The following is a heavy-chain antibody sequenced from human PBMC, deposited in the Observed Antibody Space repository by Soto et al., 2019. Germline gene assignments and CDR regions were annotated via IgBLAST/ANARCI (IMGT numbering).Heavy chain of an antibody. D-gene: IGHD1-26*01. J-gene: IGHJ4*02. V-gene: IGHV4-59*02. CDR1: GDSVTSHY. CDR3: ARDHLSGSYYDY. Sequence: SETLSLTCSFSGDSVTSHYLTWIRQSPGKGLEWIGYIYYSGTTNYNPSLKSRVTISVDTSKNQFSLKLSSVTAADTAVYYCARDHLSGSYYDYWGQGTLVTVSS. CDR2: IYYSGTT.